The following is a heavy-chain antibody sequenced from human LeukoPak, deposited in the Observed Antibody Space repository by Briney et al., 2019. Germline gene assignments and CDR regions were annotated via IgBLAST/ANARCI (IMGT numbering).Heavy chain of an antibody. V-gene: IGHV3-7*01. Sequence: ETLSLTCTVSGGSISTTNYYWAWIRQPPGTGLEWVANIKDDGSDKYYVDSVKGRFTISRDNAKNSLYLQMNSLRDDDTAVYYCARAAGGTSRDYWGQGTLVTVSS. CDR3: ARAAGGTSRDY. CDR1: GGSISTTNYY. CDR2: IKDDGSDK. D-gene: IGHD1-26*01. J-gene: IGHJ4*02.